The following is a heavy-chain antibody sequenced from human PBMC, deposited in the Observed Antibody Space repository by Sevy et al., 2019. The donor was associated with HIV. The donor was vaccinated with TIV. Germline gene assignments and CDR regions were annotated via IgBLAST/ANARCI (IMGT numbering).Heavy chain of an antibody. CDR3: TTDPGIVGATDY. J-gene: IGHJ4*02. V-gene: IGHV3-15*01. Sequence: GGSLRLSCAASGFTFSNAWMSWVRQAPGKGLEWVGRIKSKTDGGTTDYAAPVKGRFTIARDDSKNTLYLQMNSLKTEDTAVYYCTTDPGIVGATDYWGQGTLGTVSS. CDR2: IKSKTDGGTT. D-gene: IGHD1-26*01. CDR1: GFTFSNAW.